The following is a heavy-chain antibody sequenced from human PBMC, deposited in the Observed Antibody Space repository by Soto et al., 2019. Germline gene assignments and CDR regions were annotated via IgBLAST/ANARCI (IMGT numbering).Heavy chain of an antibody. CDR1: GGTFSSYA. Sequence: QVQLVQSGAEVKKPGSSVKVSCKASGGTFSSYAISWVRQAPGQGLEWMGGIIPIFGTANYAQKFQGRVTITADESTSTADMELSSLRSEDTAVYYCARGALYGSGSYYDYWGQGTLVTVSS. D-gene: IGHD3-10*01. J-gene: IGHJ4*02. V-gene: IGHV1-69*01. CDR3: ARGALYGSGSYYDY. CDR2: IIPIFGTA.